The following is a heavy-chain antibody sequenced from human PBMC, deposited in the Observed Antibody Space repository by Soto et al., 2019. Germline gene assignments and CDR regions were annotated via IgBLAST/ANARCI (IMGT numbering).Heavy chain of an antibody. D-gene: IGHD3-22*01. Sequence: QVQLVQSGAEVKKPGSSVKVSCKASGGTFSSYAISWVRQAPGQGLEWMGGIIPIFGTANYAQKFQGRVTITADKTTSTAYRELRSLRSEDTAVYYCARTETYYYDSSGDYPHAFDIWGQGTMVTVSS. CDR2: IIPIFGTA. CDR1: GGTFSSYA. CDR3: ARTETYYYDSSGDYPHAFDI. V-gene: IGHV1-69*06. J-gene: IGHJ3*02.